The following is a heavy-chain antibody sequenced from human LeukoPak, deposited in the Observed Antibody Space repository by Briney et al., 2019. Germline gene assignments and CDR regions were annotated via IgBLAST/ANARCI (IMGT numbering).Heavy chain of an antibody. CDR3: ARGRSLGCMDV. D-gene: IGHD1-26*01. J-gene: IGHJ6*04. V-gene: IGHV4-34*01. Sequence: PSETLSLTCAVYGGSFSGYYWSWIRQPPGKGLEWIGEINHSGSTNYNPSLKGRVTISVDTSKNQFSLKLSSVTAADTAVYYCARGRSLGCMDVWGKGTTVTVSS. CDR1: GGSFSGYY. CDR2: INHSGST.